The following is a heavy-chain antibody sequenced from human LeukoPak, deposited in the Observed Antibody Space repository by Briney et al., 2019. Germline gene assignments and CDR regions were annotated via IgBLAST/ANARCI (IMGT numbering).Heavy chain of an antibody. Sequence: SSETLSLTCTVSGGSISSSGYYWGWIRQPPGKGLEWIASIYYSGSTYYNPSLKSRVTISVETSKDRVSLKLSSLTAADTAVYYCARHEYSGSYYGLSWFDPWGQGTLVTVSS. CDR2: IYYSGST. V-gene: IGHV4-39*01. CDR1: GGSISSSGYY. CDR3: ARHEYSGSYYGLSWFDP. D-gene: IGHD1-26*01. J-gene: IGHJ5*02.